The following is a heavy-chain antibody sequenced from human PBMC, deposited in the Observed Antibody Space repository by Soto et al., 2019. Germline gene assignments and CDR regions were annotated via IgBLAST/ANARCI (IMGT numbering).Heavy chain of an antibody. Sequence: PGGSLRLSCAASGFTFNSYGMHWVRQAPGKGLEWVAVISSDGGDKYSADSVKGRFTISRDNFKKTLYLQMNRLRAEDTAVYYFAKDGGRGAADYYFDYWGQGTRVTVSS. CDR1: GFTFNSYG. D-gene: IGHD2-15*01. CDR2: ISSDGGDK. V-gene: IGHV3-30*18. J-gene: IGHJ4*02. CDR3: AKDGGRGAADYYFDY.